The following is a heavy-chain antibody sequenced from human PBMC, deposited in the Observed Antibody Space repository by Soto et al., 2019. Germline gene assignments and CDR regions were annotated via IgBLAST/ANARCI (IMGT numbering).Heavy chain of an antibody. V-gene: IGHV1-3*01. D-gene: IGHD2-2*02. CDR3: AKSATVPAAIAY. J-gene: IGHJ4*02. Sequence: ASVKVCCKASGCTFTSYAMHWVRQAPGQRLEWMGWINAGNGNTKYSQKFQGRVTITRDTSASTAYMELSSLRSEDTAVYYCAKSATVPAAIAYWGQGTLVTVSS. CDR2: INAGNGNT. CDR1: GCTFTSYA.